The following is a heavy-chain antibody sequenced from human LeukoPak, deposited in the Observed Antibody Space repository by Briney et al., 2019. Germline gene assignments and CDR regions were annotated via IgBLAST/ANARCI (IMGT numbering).Heavy chain of an antibody. CDR3: ARAPVTMIVVVTQFDI. D-gene: IGHD3-22*01. CDR2: IYQSGST. J-gene: IGHJ3*02. CDR1: GGSISSGGYS. Sequence: PSQTLSLTCAVFGGSISSGGYSWSWIRQPPGKGLEWIGYIYQSGSTYYNPSLKSRVTISVDRSKNQFSLKLSSVTAADTAVYYCARAPVTMIVVVTQFDIWGQGTMVTVSS. V-gene: IGHV4-30-2*01.